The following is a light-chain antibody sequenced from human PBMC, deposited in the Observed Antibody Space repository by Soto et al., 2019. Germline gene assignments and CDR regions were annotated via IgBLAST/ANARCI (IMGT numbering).Light chain of an antibody. CDR1: QSVLYSPNNKNY. V-gene: IGKV4-1*01. J-gene: IGKJ1*01. Sequence: DIVMTQSPDSLAVSLGERATFNCKSSQSVLYSPNNKNYLAWYQQKPGQPPKLLIYWASTRESGVPDRFSGSGSGTEFTLTISSLQAEDGAVYYCQQYYSTPWTFGQGTKVEI. CDR3: QQYYSTPWT. CDR2: WAS.